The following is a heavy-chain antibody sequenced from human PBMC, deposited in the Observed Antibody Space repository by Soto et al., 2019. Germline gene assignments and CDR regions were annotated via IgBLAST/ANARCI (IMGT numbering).Heavy chain of an antibody. CDR3: ATELRYLEWFTSPDY. J-gene: IGHJ4*02. CDR1: GFAFGSYA. V-gene: IGHV3-23*04. D-gene: IGHD3-3*01. Sequence: EAQLVESGGGLVQPGGSLRLSCAASGFAFGSYAMNWVRQAPGKGLEWVSAVTSGGTTYYADSMGGRFTISRDNSKNTRYLQMNSLRTEHTVVYDCATELRYLEWFTSPDYWGQGKLVTVSS. CDR2: VTSGGTT.